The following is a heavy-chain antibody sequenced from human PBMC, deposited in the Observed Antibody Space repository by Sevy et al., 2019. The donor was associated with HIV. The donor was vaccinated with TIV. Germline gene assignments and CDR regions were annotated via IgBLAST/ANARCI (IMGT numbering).Heavy chain of an antibody. V-gene: IGHV1-8*01. J-gene: IGHJ4*02. CDR3: ARSLRRIKPVLEGGSYDS. CDR1: GYTFSSYD. Sequence: ASVKVSCETSGYTFSSYDINWVRQAPGQGLEWMGWMNPNNGNTAYAPKFQGRITMTSNTSISTAYIGLSSLGSEDTAVYYCARSLRRIKPVLEGGSYDSWGQGTLLTVSS. CDR2: MNPNNGNT. D-gene: IGHD1-26*01.